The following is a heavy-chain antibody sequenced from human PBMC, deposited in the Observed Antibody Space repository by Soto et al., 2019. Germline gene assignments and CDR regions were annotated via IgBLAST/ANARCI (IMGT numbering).Heavy chain of an antibody. V-gene: IGHV1-8*01. Sequence: GASVKVSCKASGYTFTSYDINWVRQATGQGLEWMGWMNPNSGNTGYAQKFQGRVTMTRNTSISTAYMELSSLRSEDTAVYYCARGVLWFGENWFEPWGQGTLVTVSS. D-gene: IGHD3-10*01. CDR3: ARGVLWFGENWFEP. CDR1: GYTFTSYD. CDR2: MNPNSGNT. J-gene: IGHJ5*02.